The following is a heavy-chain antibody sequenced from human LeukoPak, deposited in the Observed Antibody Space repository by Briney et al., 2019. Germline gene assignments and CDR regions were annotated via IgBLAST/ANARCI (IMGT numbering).Heavy chain of an antibody. CDR1: GFTFDDYA. D-gene: IGHD6-19*01. V-gene: IGHV3-9*01. CDR2: ITWNSDYK. CDR3: AARHSYRSGWFYFDF. Sequence: GGSLRLSCAASGFTFDDYAMHWVRQAPGKGLEWVSGITWNSDYKVYADSVKGRFTISRDKAKNSLYLQMNSLRDEDTALYYCAARHSYRSGWFYFDFWGQGTLVTVSS. J-gene: IGHJ4*02.